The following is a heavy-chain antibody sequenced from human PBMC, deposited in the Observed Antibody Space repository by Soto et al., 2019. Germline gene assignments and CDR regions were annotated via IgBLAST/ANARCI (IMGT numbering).Heavy chain of an antibody. CDR1: GYTFTSYG. V-gene: IGHV1-18*01. D-gene: IGHD3-9*01. Sequence: ASVKVSCKASGYTFTSYGISWVRQAPGQGLEWMGWISAYNGNTNYAQKLQGRVTMTTDTSTSTAYMELRSLRSDDTAVYYCARDGAGLRYFDWLLYGGHFDYWGQGTLVTSPQ. CDR2: ISAYNGNT. J-gene: IGHJ4*02. CDR3: ARDGAGLRYFDWLLYGGHFDY.